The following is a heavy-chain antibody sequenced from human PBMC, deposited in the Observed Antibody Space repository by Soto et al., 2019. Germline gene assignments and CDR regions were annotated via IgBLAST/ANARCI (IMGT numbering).Heavy chain of an antibody. CDR1: GGSFSGYY. V-gene: IGHV4-34*01. CDR2: INHSGST. J-gene: IGHJ6*02. Sequence: SETLSLTCAVYGGSFSGYYWSWIRQPPGKGLEWIGEINHSGSTNYNPSLKSRVTISVDTSKNQFSLKLSSVTAADTAVYYCARGTGYSYGYAGYYNYGMDVWGQGTTVTVS. D-gene: IGHD5-18*01. CDR3: ARGTGYSYGYAGYYNYGMDV.